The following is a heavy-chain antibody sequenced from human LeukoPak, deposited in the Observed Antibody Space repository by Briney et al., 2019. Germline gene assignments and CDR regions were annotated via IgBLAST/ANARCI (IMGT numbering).Heavy chain of an antibody. CDR1: GFTVSSNY. D-gene: IGHD3-22*01. Sequence: GGSLRLSCAASGFTVSSNYMTWVRQAPGKGLEWVSVIYSDGSTFYADSLKGRFTISRDNAKNSLYLQMNSLRDEDTAVYYCARVMGDYYASGAPRAFDIWGQGTMVTVSS. CDR3: ARVMGDYYASGAPRAFDI. J-gene: IGHJ3*02. CDR2: IYSDGST. V-gene: IGHV3-53*01.